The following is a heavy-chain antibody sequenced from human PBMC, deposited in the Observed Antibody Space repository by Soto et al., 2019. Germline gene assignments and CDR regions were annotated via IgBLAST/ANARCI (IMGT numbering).Heavy chain of an antibody. CDR1: GYTFTSYG. V-gene: IGHV1-18*01. CDR3: ARVLTCGGDCFYFDY. Sequence: ASVKVSCKASGYTFTSYGISWVRQAPGQGLEWMGWISAYNGNTNYAQKLQGRVTMTTDTSTSTAYMELRSLRSDDTAVYYCARVLTCGGDCFYFDYWGQGTLVTVSS. D-gene: IGHD2-21*02. J-gene: IGHJ4*02. CDR2: ISAYNGNT.